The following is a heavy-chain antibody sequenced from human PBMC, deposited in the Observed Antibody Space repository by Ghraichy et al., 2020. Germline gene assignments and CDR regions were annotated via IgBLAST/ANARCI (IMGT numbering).Heavy chain of an antibody. CDR2: MNPNTGNS. J-gene: IGHJ5*02. Sequence: ASVKVSCKASGYTFINYDINWVRQVAGQGLEWMGWMNPNTGNSGYPQRFQGRVTMTRDTSISTANMELSSLRFDDTAVYYCARGKGKNWFDPWGQGTPVTVSS. CDR1: GYTFINYD. CDR3: ARGKGKNWFDP. V-gene: IGHV1-8*01.